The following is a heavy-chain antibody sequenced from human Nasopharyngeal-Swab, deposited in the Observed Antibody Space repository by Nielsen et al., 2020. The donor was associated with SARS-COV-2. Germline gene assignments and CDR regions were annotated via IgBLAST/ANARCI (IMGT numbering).Heavy chain of an antibody. D-gene: IGHD1-26*01. CDR1: GVSISSNSVA. V-gene: IGHV6-1*01. Sequence: SETLSLTCAISGVSISSNSVAWNWHTQSPSRGFVWLGRTYYRSKWYTDYAVSVKSRITNNADTSKNQLTLQLNSVTPEDTAVYYCARSGRYYDFDYWGQGTLVTVSS. CDR2: TYYRSKWYT. CDR3: ARSGRYYDFDY. J-gene: IGHJ4*02.